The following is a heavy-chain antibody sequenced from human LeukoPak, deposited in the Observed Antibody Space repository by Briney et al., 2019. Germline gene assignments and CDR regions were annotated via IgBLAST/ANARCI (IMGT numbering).Heavy chain of an antibody. J-gene: IGHJ4*02. Sequence: GGSLRLSCAASGFTFSSYSMNWVRQAPGKGLEWVSYISSSSSTIYYADSVKGRFTISRDNAKNSLYLQMNSLIAEDTAVYYCARGHCSSTSCYGFFDYWGQGTLVTVSS. CDR3: ARGHCSSTSCYGFFDY. D-gene: IGHD2-2*01. CDR2: ISSSSSTI. CDR1: GFTFSSYS. V-gene: IGHV3-48*01.